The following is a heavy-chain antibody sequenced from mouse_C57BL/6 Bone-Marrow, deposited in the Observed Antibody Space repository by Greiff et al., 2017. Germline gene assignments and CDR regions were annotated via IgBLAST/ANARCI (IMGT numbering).Heavy chain of an antibody. J-gene: IGHJ3*01. Sequence: EVMLVESGPVLVTPGASVKISCTASGYSFPGYYMNWVKQSPEKSLEWIGEINPSTGGTTYNQTFKAKATLTVDKSSSTAYMQLKSLTSEDSAVYYCAREDWLRWSAYWGQGTLVTVSA. CDR1: GYSFPGYY. CDR3: AREDWLRWSAY. D-gene: IGHD2-2*01. CDR2: INPSTGGT. V-gene: IGHV1-42*01.